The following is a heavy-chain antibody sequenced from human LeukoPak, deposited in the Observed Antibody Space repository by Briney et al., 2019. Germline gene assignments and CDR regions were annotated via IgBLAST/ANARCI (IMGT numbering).Heavy chain of an antibody. CDR3: ARNTADLDF. CDR2: TYYRSKWKY. D-gene: IGHD2-21*02. CDR1: GDSVSSKSSA. V-gene: IGHV6-1*01. J-gene: IGHJ4*02. Sequence: SQTLSLTCAIPGDSVSSKSSAWNWIRQSPSRGLEWLGRTYYRSKWKYDYALAVKSRVSINPDTSKNQFSLQLSSLTPEDTAVYYCARNTADLDFWGQGILVTVSS.